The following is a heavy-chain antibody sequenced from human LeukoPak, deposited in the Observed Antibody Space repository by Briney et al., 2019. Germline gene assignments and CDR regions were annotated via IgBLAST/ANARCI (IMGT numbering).Heavy chain of an antibody. CDR3: AKDGGGYDLLDY. CDR1: GFTFSNYA. V-gene: IGHV3-23*01. D-gene: IGHD5-12*01. J-gene: IGHJ4*02. CDR2: ISGSGGST. Sequence: PGGSLRLSCAASGFTFSNYAMSWVRQAPGKGLEWVSGISGSGGSTYYADSVKGHSTISRDNSKNTLCLQMNSLRAEDTAVYYCAKDGGGYDLLDYWGQGTLVTVSS.